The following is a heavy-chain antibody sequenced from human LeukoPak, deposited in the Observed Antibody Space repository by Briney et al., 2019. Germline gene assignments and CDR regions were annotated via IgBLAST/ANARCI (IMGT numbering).Heavy chain of an antibody. D-gene: IGHD3-9*01. CDR1: GGSVSSGSYY. J-gene: IGHJ4*02. Sequence: PSETLSLTCTVSGGSVSSGSYYWSWIRQPPGKGLEWIGYIYYSGSTNYNPSLKSRVTISVDTSKNQFSLKLSSVTAADTAVYYCARQYYDILTGYLRIFDYWGQGTLVTVSS. V-gene: IGHV4-61*01. CDR2: IYYSGST. CDR3: ARQYYDILTGYLRIFDY.